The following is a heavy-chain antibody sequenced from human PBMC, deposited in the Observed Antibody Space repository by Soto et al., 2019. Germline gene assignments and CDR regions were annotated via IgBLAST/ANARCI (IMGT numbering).Heavy chain of an antibody. CDR1: GGSIGGYY. Sequence: PSETLCLTYTVSGGSIGGYYWSWIRQPPGKGLEWIGYIYYSGSTNYNPSLKSRVTISVDTSKNQFSLKLSSVTAADTAVYYCARRYGSAIDYWGQGTLVTVSS. CDR2: IYYSGST. CDR3: ARRYGSAIDY. D-gene: IGHD1-26*01. V-gene: IGHV4-59*08. J-gene: IGHJ4*02.